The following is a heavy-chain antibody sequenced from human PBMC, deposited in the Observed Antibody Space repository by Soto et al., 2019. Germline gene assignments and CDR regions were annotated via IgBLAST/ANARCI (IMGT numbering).Heavy chain of an antibody. CDR3: VRHVATSMVNRWFDP. Sequence: EVQLVESGGGLVQPGGSLRLSCGGSGFIFAIYSMHWVRQAPGKGLEWVAYTSSKSVTVYYADSVKGRFTISRDDAKNSLYLQMNSLRDEDTAVYYCVRHVATSMVNRWFDPWGRGTLVTVSS. D-gene: IGHD5-18*01. J-gene: IGHJ5*02. CDR2: TSSKSVTV. CDR1: GFIFAIYS. V-gene: IGHV3-48*02.